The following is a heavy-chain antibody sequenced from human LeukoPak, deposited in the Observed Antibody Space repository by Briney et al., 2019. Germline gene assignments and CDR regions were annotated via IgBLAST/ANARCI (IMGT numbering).Heavy chain of an antibody. J-gene: IGHJ3*02. CDR3: ARGTGRGYGGNSDAFDI. CDR1: GYTFTSYG. D-gene: IGHD4-23*01. V-gene: IGHV1-18*01. CDR2: ISAYNGNT. Sequence: ASVKVSCKASGYTFTSYGISWVRQAPGQGLEWMGWISAYNGNTNYAQKLQGRVTMTTDTSTNTAYMELRSLRSDDTAVYYCARGTGRGYGGNSDAFDIWGQGTMVTVSS.